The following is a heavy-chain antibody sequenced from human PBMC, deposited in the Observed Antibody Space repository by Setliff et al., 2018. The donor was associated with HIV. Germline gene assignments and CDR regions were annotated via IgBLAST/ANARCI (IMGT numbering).Heavy chain of an antibody. V-gene: IGHV4-39*07. J-gene: IGHJ4*02. CDR3: ARGPPFAY. CDR2: IAYSGTTMYT. CDR1: GGSFIGSSFQ. Sequence: SETLSLTCTVSGGSFIGSSFQSTWIRQTPGKGLEWIADIAYSGTTMYTNYNPSFESRVIVSEDTSRDQFFLKLTSVTADDTAIYYCARGPPFAYWGQGLLVTVSS.